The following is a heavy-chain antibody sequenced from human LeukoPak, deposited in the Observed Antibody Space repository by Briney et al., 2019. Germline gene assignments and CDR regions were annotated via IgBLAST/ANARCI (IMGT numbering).Heavy chain of an antibody. J-gene: IGHJ4*02. CDR1: GDSISSNTAA. CDR3: TKEGRSNSFEF. CDR2: TYYRSKWYY. Sequence: SQTLSLTCAISGDSISSNTAAWNWLRQSPSRGLEWLGRTYYRSKWYYDYTVSVKSRIGISPDTPKNQFSLQLSSVTPEDTAIYYCTKEGRSNSFEFWGQGSLVTVSS. V-gene: IGHV6-1*01.